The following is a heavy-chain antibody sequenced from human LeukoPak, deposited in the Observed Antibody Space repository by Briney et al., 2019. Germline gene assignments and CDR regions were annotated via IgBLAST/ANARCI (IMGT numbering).Heavy chain of an antibody. V-gene: IGHV3-30-3*01. CDR1: GFTFSSYA. Sequence: GGSLRLSCAASGFTFSSYAMHWVRQAPGKGLEWVAVISYDGSNKYYADSVKGRFTISRDNSKNTLYLQMNSLRAEDTAVYYCASDRYYSDSSGYYYVGYFDYWGQGTLVTVSS. J-gene: IGHJ4*02. CDR2: ISYDGSNK. CDR3: ASDRYYSDSSGYYYVGYFDY. D-gene: IGHD3-22*01.